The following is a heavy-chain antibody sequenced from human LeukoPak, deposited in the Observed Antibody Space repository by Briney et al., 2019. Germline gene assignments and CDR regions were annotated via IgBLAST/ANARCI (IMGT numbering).Heavy chain of an antibody. CDR3: ATLGEDNTDTPFDY. CDR2: INPTTGGT. CDR1: GYTFIGYY. J-gene: IGHJ4*02. Sequence: ASVKVSCKTSGYTFIGYYIHWIRQAPGQGLEWMGRINPTTGGTDFAQKFQGKVSMTRDTSISTAYMELSRLGSDDTAVYYCATLGEDNTDTPFDYWGQGTLVTVSS. V-gene: IGHV1-2*06. D-gene: IGHD3-16*01.